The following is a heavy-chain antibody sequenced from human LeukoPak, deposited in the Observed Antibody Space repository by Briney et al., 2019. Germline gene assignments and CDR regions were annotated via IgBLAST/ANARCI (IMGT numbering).Heavy chain of an antibody. CDR1: GGSVSSFY. Sequence: SETLSLTCTVSGGSVSSFYWSWIRQPPGKGLEWIGYIYYSGSTNYNPSLKSRVTISVDTSKNQFSLKLSSVTAADTAVYYCASEERYCSSTSCYTGGWFDPWGQGTLVTVSS. CDR3: ASEERYCSSTSCYTGGWFDP. V-gene: IGHV4-59*02. J-gene: IGHJ5*02. CDR2: IYYSGST. D-gene: IGHD2-2*02.